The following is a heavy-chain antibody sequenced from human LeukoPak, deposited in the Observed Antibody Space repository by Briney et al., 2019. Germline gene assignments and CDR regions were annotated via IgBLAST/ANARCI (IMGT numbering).Heavy chain of an antibody. J-gene: IGHJ6*04. Sequence: SVNVSCMASGGTFSSYAISWVRQAPGQGLEWMGGIIPIFGTANYAQKFQGRVTITADESTSTAYMERSSLRSEETAVYYCARASIVATISYYYYGMDVWGKGTTVTVSS. CDR1: GGTFSSYA. CDR2: IIPIFGTA. CDR3: ARASIVATISYYYYGMDV. V-gene: IGHV1-69*13. D-gene: IGHD5-12*01.